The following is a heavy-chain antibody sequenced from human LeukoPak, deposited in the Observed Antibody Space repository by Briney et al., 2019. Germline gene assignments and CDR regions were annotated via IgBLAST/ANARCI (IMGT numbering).Heavy chain of an antibody. J-gene: IGHJ4*02. CDR2: IGSSSNYI. V-gene: IGHV3-21*01. CDR1: GFTFSSYS. Sequence: GGSLRLSCAASGFTFSSYSMNWVRQAPGKGLEWVSSIGSSSNYIYYSDSVKGRFTISRDNANNSLFLQMNSLRVEDTALYYCVRDAASPDFWGQGTLVTVSS. D-gene: IGHD6-25*01. CDR3: VRDAASPDF.